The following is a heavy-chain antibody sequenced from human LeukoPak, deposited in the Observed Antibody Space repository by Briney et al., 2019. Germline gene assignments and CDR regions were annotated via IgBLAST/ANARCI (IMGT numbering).Heavy chain of an antibody. CDR1: GGSISSGDYY. CDR3: ARGRLLWFGYYYYYYGMDV. CDR2: IYYSGST. J-gene: IGHJ6*02. V-gene: IGHV4-30-4*01. D-gene: IGHD3-10*01. Sequence: SETLSLTCTVSGGSISSGDYYWSWIRQPPGKGLEWIGYIYYSGSTYYNPSLKSRVTISVDTSKNQFSLKLSSVTAADTAVYYCARGRLLWFGYYYYYYGMDVWGQGTTVTVSS.